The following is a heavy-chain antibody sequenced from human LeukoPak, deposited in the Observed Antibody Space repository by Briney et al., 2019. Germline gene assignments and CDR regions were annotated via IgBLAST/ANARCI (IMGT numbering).Heavy chain of an antibody. J-gene: IGHJ4*02. V-gene: IGHV3-21*01. CDR3: ARAGVVVPAAMRYFDY. CDR2: ISSSSSYI. D-gene: IGHD2-2*01. Sequence: GGSLRLSCAASGFTFSSYSMNWVRQAPGKGLEWVSSISSSSSYIYYADPVKGRFTISRDNAKNSLYLQMNSLRAEDTAVYYCARAGVVVPAAMRYFDYWGQGTLVTVSS. CDR1: GFTFSSYS.